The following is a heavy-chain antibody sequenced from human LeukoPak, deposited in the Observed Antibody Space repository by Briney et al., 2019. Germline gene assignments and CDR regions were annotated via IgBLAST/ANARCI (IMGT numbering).Heavy chain of an antibody. V-gene: IGHV1-18*01. Sequence: ASVKVSCKASGYTFNSYGISWVRQAPGQGLEWMGWISAYNGNTNYAQKLQGRVTMTTDTSTTTAYMELRSLRSDDTAVYYCARANYHGSGSYCDYWGQGTLVTVSS. CDR1: GYTFNSYG. CDR2: ISAYNGNT. J-gene: IGHJ4*02. CDR3: ARANYHGSGSYCDY. D-gene: IGHD3-10*01.